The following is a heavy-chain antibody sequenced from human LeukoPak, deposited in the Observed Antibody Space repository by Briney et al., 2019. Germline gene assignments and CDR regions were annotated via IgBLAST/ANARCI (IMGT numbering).Heavy chain of an antibody. Sequence: GGSLRLFCEPSGFPFSSYWMLWVRHAPGKGLVWVSRISGDGTIKTYADFVRGRFTISRDNTKNILYLQMNSLRVEDTAIYFCSRSQFDYSGQGVLVTVSS. J-gene: IGHJ4*02. V-gene: IGHV3-74*03. CDR3: SRSQFDY. CDR2: ISGDGTIK. CDR1: GFPFSSYW.